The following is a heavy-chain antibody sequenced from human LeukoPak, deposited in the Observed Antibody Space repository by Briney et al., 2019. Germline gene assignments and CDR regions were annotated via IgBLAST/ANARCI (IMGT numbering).Heavy chain of an antibody. CDR2: IYPGDSDT. V-gene: IGHV5-51*01. D-gene: IGHD5-18*01. Sequence: ESLKISCKGSVYSFTSYWIGWERQMPGKGLECMGIIYPGDSDTRYSPSFQGQVTISADKSISTAYLQWSSLKASDTAMYYCARGYSYGYGDYYMDVWGKGTTVTVSS. J-gene: IGHJ6*03. CDR1: VYSFTSYW. CDR3: ARGYSYGYGDYYMDV.